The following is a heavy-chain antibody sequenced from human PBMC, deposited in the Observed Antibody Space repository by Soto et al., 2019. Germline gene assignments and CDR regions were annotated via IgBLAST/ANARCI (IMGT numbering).Heavy chain of an antibody. CDR3: ARGADRYSGSGRFDY. V-gene: IGHV3-72*01. J-gene: IGHJ4*02. CDR1: GFTFSDHY. Sequence: EVQLVESGGGLVQPGGSLRLSCAASGFTFSDHYMDWVRQAPGKGLEWVGRIRNKANNYATEYAASVKGRFTISRDDSQTSLYLQMTSLKTEDTAVYYCARGADRYSGSGRFDYWGQGTLVAVAS. D-gene: IGHD1-26*01. CDR2: IRNKANNYAT.